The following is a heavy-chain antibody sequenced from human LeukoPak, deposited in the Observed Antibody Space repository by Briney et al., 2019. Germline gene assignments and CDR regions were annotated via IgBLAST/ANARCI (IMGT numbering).Heavy chain of an antibody. CDR1: GGTFSSYA. Sequence: SVKVSCKASGGTFSSYAISWVRQAPGQGLEWMGRIIPIFGTANYAQKFQGRVTITTDESTSTAYMELSSLRSEDTAVYCCARDGWIRYYGSGSYSGYYFDYWGQGTLVTVSS. D-gene: IGHD3-10*01. CDR3: ARDGWIRYYGSGSYSGYYFDY. J-gene: IGHJ4*02. CDR2: IIPIFGTA. V-gene: IGHV1-69*05.